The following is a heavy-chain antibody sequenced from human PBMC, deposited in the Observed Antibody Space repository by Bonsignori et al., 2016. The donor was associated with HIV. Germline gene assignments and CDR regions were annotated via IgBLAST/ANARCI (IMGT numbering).Heavy chain of an antibody. CDR2: ISSSGSTI. Sequence: RQAPGKGLEWVSYISSSGSTIYYADSVKGRFTISRDNAKNSLYLQMNSLRAEDTAVYYCARETPREGDFDYWGQGTLVTVSS. V-gene: IGHV3-11*01. D-gene: IGHD4-23*01. CDR3: ARETPREGDFDY. J-gene: IGHJ4*02.